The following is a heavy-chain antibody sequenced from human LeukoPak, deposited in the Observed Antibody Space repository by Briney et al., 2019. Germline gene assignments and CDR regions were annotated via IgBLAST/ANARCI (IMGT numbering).Heavy chain of an antibody. Sequence: SETLSLTCTVSGGSISSYYWSWIRQPPGKGLGWIGYIYYSGSTNYNPSLTSRVTISVDTSKNQFSLKLSSVTAADTAVYYCARRNSVTVAFDYWGQGTLVTVSS. D-gene: IGHD1-14*01. V-gene: IGHV4-59*01. CDR1: GGSISSYY. CDR2: IYYSGST. CDR3: ARRNSVTVAFDY. J-gene: IGHJ4*02.